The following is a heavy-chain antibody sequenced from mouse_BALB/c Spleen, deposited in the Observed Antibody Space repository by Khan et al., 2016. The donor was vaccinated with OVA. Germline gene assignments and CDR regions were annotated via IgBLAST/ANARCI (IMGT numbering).Heavy chain of an antibody. Sequence: EVQLQESGPGLVKPSQSLSFTCTVTGYSITSDYVWNWIRQFPGNILEWMGYISYSGNTKYNPSLKSRVSITRDTSNNQFFLQLNSVTIEDTTTYYCARNYWGNFNYWGQGTTLTVSS. D-gene: IGHD1-1*01. J-gene: IGHJ2*01. CDR1: GYSITSDYV. V-gene: IGHV3-2*02. CDR3: ARNYWGNFNY. CDR2: ISYSGNT.